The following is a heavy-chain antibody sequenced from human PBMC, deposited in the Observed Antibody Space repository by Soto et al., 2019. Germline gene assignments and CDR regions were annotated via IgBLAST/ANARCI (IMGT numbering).Heavy chain of an antibody. CDR1: GYTFTSYG. Sequence: QVQLVQSGAEVKKPGASVKVSCKASGYTFTSYGISWVRQAPGQGLEWMGWISAYNGNTNYAQKLQGRVTMTTDTXXXXXXXXXXXXXXXXXXXXXXXXXXXXXSDYWGQGTLVTLSS. J-gene: IGHJ4*02. V-gene: IGHV1-18*01. CDR2: ISAYNGNT. CDR3: XXXXXXXSDY.